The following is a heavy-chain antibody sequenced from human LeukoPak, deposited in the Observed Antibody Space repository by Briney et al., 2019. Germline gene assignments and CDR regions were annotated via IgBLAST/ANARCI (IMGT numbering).Heavy chain of an antibody. CDR1: GFTFSSYE. V-gene: IGHV3-48*03. Sequence: GGSLRLSCAASGFTFSSYEMNWVRQAPGKGLEWVSYISSSGSPRYYADSVKGRFSISRDNARNSLYLQLNSLRAEDTAVYYCARDKQGAFSSSDYHFDYWGQGTLVTVSS. D-gene: IGHD6-6*01. J-gene: IGHJ4*02. CDR3: ARDKQGAFSSSDYHFDY. CDR2: ISSSGSPR.